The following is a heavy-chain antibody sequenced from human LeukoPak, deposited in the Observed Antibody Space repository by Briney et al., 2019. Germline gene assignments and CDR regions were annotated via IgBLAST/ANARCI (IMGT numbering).Heavy chain of an antibody. CDR2: IVSRT. CDR3: AKASTVLKPSDS. CDR1: GFPFSSYA. J-gene: IGHJ4*02. D-gene: IGHD1-14*01. V-gene: IGHV3-23*01. Sequence: GGPLPHLCGPCGFPFSSYALKGLHQPPGKEGEGVSAIVSRTYYADSVQGRFTISRDNSKNTLYLQMNSLRAGDTAIYYCAKASTVLKPSDSWGQGTLVTVSS.